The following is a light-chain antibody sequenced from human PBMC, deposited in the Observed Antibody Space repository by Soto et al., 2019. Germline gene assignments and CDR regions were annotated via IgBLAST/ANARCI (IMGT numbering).Light chain of an antibody. V-gene: IGKV3-20*01. Sequence: IVLTQSPGTLSLSPGERATLYCRARQSVSSSYLAWYQQKPGQAPRQLIYGASSRATGIPDRFSGSGSGTDFTVNITRLEPEDFAVYYCRRYRTSVGGGTMVEIK. CDR2: GAS. CDR1: QSVSSSY. CDR3: RRYRTS. J-gene: IGKJ4*01.